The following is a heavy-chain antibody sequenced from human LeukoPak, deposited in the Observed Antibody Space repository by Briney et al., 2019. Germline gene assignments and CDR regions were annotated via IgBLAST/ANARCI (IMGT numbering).Heavy chain of an antibody. Sequence: PSETLSLTCAVYGGSFSGYYWSWIRQPPGKGLEWIGEINHSGSTNYNPSLKSRVTISVDTSKNQFSLKLSSVTAADTAVYYCARGKGSWFDPWGQGTLVTVSS. CDR2: INHSGST. J-gene: IGHJ5*02. CDR3: ARGKGSWFDP. V-gene: IGHV4-34*01. CDR1: GGSFSGYY.